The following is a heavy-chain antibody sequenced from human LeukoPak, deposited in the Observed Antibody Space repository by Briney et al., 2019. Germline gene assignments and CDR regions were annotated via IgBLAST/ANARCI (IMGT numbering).Heavy chain of an antibody. CDR3: ARDRGDGYTVPDAFDI. V-gene: IGHV1-3*01. D-gene: IGHD5-24*01. Sequence: ASVKVSCKTSGYTFTGYYIHWVRQAPGQRLEWMGWINAGNGNTKYSQKFQGRVTITRDTSASTAYMELSSLRSEDTAVYYCARDRGDGYTVPDAFDIWGQGTMVTVSS. CDR1: GYTFTGYY. CDR2: INAGNGNT. J-gene: IGHJ3*02.